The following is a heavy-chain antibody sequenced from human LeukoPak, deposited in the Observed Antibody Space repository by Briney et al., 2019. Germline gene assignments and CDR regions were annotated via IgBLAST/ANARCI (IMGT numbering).Heavy chain of an antibody. V-gene: IGHV3-23*01. D-gene: IGHD3-16*01. Sequence: GGSLRLSCAASGFTFSSYSMNWVRQAPGKGLEWVSAISGSGGSTYYADSVKGRFTISRDNSKNTLYLQMNSLRAEDTAVYYCARRYDYVWGSYHTFDYWGQGTLVTVSS. CDR2: ISGSGGST. CDR1: GFTFSSYS. CDR3: ARRYDYVWGSYHTFDY. J-gene: IGHJ4*02.